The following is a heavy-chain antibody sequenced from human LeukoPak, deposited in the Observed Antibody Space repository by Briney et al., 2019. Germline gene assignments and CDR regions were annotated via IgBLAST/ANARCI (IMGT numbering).Heavy chain of an antibody. CDR3: ARLSNYGGHSGDGY. D-gene: IGHD4-23*01. J-gene: IGHJ4*02. Sequence: PSETLSLTCTVSGGATSSSNYYWAWIRQPPGKGLEWIGSIFYCGTTHYNPSLKSRVTISVDTSKNQFSLKLTSVTAADTAVYYCARLSNYGGHSGDGYWGQGTLVTVSS. CDR2: IFYCGTT. V-gene: IGHV4-39*01. CDR1: GGATSSSNYY.